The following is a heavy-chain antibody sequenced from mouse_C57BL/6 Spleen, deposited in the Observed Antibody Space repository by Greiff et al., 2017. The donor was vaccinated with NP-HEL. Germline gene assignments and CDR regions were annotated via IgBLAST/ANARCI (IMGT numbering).Heavy chain of an antibody. CDR3: VRQDNSLYFDV. CDR1: GFSFNTYA. Sequence: DVKLQESGGGLVQPKGSLKLSCAASGFSFNTYAMNWVRQAPGKGLEWVARIRSKSNNYATYYADSVKDRFTISRDDSESMLYLQMNNLKTEDTAMYYCVRQDNSLYFDVWGTGTTVTVSS. J-gene: IGHJ1*03. CDR2: IRSKSNNYAT. V-gene: IGHV10-1*01.